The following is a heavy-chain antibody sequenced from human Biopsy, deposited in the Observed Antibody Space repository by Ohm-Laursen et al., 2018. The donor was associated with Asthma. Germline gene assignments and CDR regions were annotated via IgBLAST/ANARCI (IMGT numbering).Heavy chain of an antibody. V-gene: IGHV1-3*04. D-gene: IGHD3-9*01. CDR1: GYNFISFA. Sequence: VSSVKVSCKASGYNFISFAIHWVCQAPGQRLEWMGWVNTGNGDTKYSQKFQGRVTITRDTSASTAYMELRSLRSEDTATYCCARTHYDFLTGQVKDVFGVWGQGTMVTVSS. J-gene: IGHJ3*01. CDR2: VNTGNGDT. CDR3: ARTHYDFLTGQVKDVFGV.